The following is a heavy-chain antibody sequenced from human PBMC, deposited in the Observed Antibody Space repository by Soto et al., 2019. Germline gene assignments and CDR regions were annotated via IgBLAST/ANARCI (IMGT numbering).Heavy chain of an antibody. D-gene: IGHD3-16*01. CDR1: GVPFPNGGDY. V-gene: IGHV4-31*02. J-gene: IGHJ4*02. CDR2: THYSGDT. Sequence: PLETLSLTWTVSGVPFPNGGDYWSWIRQEPGKGLEWIGYTHYSGDTSYNPSLRSRVTISTDTSKTQFSLRLRSVTSADTAVYYCARGDSQVSSVFDYWGQGMLVNLSS. CDR3: ARGDSQVSSVFDY.